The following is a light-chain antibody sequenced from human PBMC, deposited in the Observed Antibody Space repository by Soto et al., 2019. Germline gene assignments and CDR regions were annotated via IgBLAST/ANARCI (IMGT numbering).Light chain of an antibody. CDR3: LQHNSYPPT. J-gene: IGKJ4*01. Sequence: DSQIPHAPSTLYTSVGDRVTITCRASQGIRNDLGWYQQKPGKAPKRLIYAASSLQSGVPSRFSGSGSGTEFTLTISSLQPEDFATYYCLQHNSYPPTFGGGTKEEI. CDR1: QGIRND. V-gene: IGKV1-17*01. CDR2: AAS.